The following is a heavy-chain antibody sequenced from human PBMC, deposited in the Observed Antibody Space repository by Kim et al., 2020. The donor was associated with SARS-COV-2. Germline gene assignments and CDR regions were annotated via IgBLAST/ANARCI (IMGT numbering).Heavy chain of an antibody. J-gene: IGHJ5*01. V-gene: IGHV4-39*01. CDR2: VYHSGTT. CDR1: GASIISSSYN. D-gene: IGHD2-21*01. Sequence: SETLSLTCSVSGASIISSSYNWGWIRQPPGKGLEWIGSVYHSGTTYYNASLTSRVTISVDTSKNHFSLKLNSVTAADTALYYCARHPTGFPNWFDSWG. CDR3: ARHPTGFPNWFDS.